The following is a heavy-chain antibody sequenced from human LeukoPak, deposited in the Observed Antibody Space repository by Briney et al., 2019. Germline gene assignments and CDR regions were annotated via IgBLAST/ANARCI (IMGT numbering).Heavy chain of an antibody. V-gene: IGHV3-30*03. D-gene: IGHD3-10*01. J-gene: IGHJ4*02. CDR2: ISYDGSNK. CDR1: GFTFSSYG. CDR3: ARKLRRFGELLPLGY. Sequence: GRSLRLSCAASGFTFSSYGMHWVRQAPGKGLEWVAVISYDGSNKYYADSVKGRFTISRDNSKNTLYLQMNSLRAEDTAVYYCARKLRRFGELLPLGYWGQGTLVTVSS.